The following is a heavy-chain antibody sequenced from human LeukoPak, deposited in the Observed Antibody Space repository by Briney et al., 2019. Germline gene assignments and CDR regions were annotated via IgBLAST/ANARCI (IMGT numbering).Heavy chain of an antibody. V-gene: IGHV3-7*04. Sequence: GGSLRLSCVASGFTFSNYWMSWVSQAPGRGLEWVANIKKDGSEIYYVGSVKGRFTISRDNAKTSLYLQMNSLRAEATAMYYCARGSYGDYVDDFWGPGTLVTVSS. D-gene: IGHD4-17*01. CDR1: GFTFSNYW. CDR2: IKKDGSEI. CDR3: ARGSYGDYVDDF. J-gene: IGHJ4*02.